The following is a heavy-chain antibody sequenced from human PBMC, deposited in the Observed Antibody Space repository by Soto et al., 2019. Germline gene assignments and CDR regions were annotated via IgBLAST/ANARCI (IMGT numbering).Heavy chain of an antibody. CDR2: IYYSGST. CDR3: ARLFAPYCSGGSCYSGEFDY. V-gene: IGHV4-59*08. Sequence: SETLSLTCAVYGGSFSGYYLSWIRQPPGKGLEWIGYIYYSGSTNYNPSLKSRVTISVDTSKSQFSLKLSSVTAADTAVYYCARLFAPYCSGGSCYSGEFDYWGQGTLVTVSS. D-gene: IGHD2-15*01. J-gene: IGHJ4*02. CDR1: GGSFSGYY.